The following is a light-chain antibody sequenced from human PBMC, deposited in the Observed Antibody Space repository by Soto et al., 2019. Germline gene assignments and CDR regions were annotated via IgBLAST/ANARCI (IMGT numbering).Light chain of an antibody. CDR1: QSVSSY. CDR2: DAS. CDR3: QQRSNWPLN. J-gene: IGKJ4*01. Sequence: EIVLTQSPATLSLSPGERATLSCRASQSVSSYLAWYQQKPGQAPRLLIYDASNRATGIPARFSGSGSGTDFTLTISSLEPEDFAVYYCQQRSNWPLNFGGGTKVDFK. V-gene: IGKV3-11*01.